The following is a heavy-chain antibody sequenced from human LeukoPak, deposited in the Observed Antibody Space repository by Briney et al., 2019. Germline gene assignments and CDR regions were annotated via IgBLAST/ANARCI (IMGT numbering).Heavy chain of an antibody. CDR1: GFPFSSYA. D-gene: IGHD6-13*01. V-gene: IGHV3-23*01. CDR2: ISGSGGST. CDR3: ACRIAAKDYYGMDV. Sequence: GGSLLLSCAASGFPFSSYAMCWVRPAPGKGLGWVSAISGSGGSTYYADSVKGRFTISRDNSKNTLYLQMNSLRAEDTAVYYCACRIAAKDYYGMDVWGQGTTVTVSS. J-gene: IGHJ6*02.